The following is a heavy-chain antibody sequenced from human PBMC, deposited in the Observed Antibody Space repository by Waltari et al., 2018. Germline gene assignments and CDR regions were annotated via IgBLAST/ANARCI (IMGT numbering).Heavy chain of an antibody. Sequence: QVQLQESGPGLVKPSETLSLTCAVSGYSISSGYYWGWIRQPPGKGLEWIGSIYHSGSTYYTPSLKSRVTRSVDTSKNQFSLKLSSVTAADTAVYYCARRVPAAGSFFDYWGQGTLVTVSS. J-gene: IGHJ4*02. D-gene: IGHD6-13*01. V-gene: IGHV4-38-2*01. CDR2: IYHSGST. CDR1: GYSISSGYY. CDR3: ARRVPAAGSFFDY.